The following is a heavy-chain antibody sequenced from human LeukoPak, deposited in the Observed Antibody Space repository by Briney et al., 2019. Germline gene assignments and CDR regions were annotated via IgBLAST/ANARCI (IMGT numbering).Heavy chain of an antibody. J-gene: IGHJ4*02. CDR2: IYHRGNT. CDR1: NYSISSGYY. Sequence: SETLSLTCAVSNYSISSGYYWGWIRQPPGKGLEWIGSIYHRGNTYYNPSLKSRVTISVDTSKNQFSLKLSSVIAADTAVYYCARIRMITFGGVIVRTYYFDYWGQGTLVIVSS. CDR3: ARIRMITFGGVIVRTYYFDY. D-gene: IGHD3-16*02. V-gene: IGHV4-38-2*01.